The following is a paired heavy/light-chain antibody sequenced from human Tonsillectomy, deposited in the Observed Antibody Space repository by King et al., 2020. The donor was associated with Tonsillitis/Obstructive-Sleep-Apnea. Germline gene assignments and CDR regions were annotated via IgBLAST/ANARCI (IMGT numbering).Heavy chain of an antibody. V-gene: IGHV3-73*02. CDR3: TRPGLHNAFDV. CDR2: IRTKPNNYAT. CDR1: GFTFSGSA. J-gene: IGHJ3*01. Sequence: EVQLVESGGGLVQPGGSLKLSCAASGFTFSGSAMHWVRRASGKGLEWVGRIRTKPNNYATVYAASVTGRFTISRDDSKNMAYLQIDSLKAEDSAIYYCTRPGLHNAFDVWGQGTTVTVSS.
Light chain of an antibody. CDR2: RNN. J-gene: IGLJ2*01. CDR1: SSNIGSNY. V-gene: IGLV1-47*01. CDR3: AAWDDSLSGSVV. Sequence: QSVLTQPPSASGAPGQGVTISCSGSSSNIGSNYVYWYQQLPGMAPKLLIYRNNQRPSGIPDRFSGSKSGTSASLAINGLRPEDEADYYCAAWDDSLSGSVVFGGGTKLTVL.